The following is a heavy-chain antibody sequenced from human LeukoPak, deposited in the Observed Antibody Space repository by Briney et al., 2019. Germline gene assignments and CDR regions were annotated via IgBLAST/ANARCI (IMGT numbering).Heavy chain of an antibody. Sequence: GESLKISCQGSGYSFASYWIGWVRQMPGKGLEWMGIIYPRDSDTRYSPSFQGQVTMSVDKSINTAYLQWSSLKASDTAMYYCARSPYYDFWSGYYYYFDYWGQGTLVTVSS. CDR3: ARSPYYDFWSGYYYYFDY. CDR1: GYSFASYW. J-gene: IGHJ4*02. CDR2: IYPRDSDT. V-gene: IGHV5-51*01. D-gene: IGHD3-3*01.